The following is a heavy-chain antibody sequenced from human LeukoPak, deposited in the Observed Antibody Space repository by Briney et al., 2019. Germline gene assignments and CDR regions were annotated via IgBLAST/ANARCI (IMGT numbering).Heavy chain of an antibody. Sequence: SVKVSCKASGGTFSSYAISWVRQAPGQGLEWMGGIIPIFGTANYAQKFQGRVTITADESTSTAYMELSSLRSEDTAVYYSARQQLVTAFSYYYMDVWGKGTTVTVSS. V-gene: IGHV1-69*01. CDR3: ARQQLVTAFSYYYMDV. D-gene: IGHD6-13*01. CDR1: GGTFSSYA. CDR2: IIPIFGTA. J-gene: IGHJ6*03.